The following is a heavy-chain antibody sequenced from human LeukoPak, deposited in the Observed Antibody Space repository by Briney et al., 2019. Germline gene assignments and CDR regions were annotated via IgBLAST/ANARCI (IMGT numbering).Heavy chain of an antibody. CDR2: ISGSGGYK. J-gene: IGHJ4*02. V-gene: IGHV3-23*01. Sequence: GGSLRLSCAASGFTFSSYAMSWVRQAPGKGLEWVSAISGSGGYKYYADSVKGRFTMSRDNYKNTLYLKMNSLRAEDTAVYFCANGRGDGYNCFDYWGQGTLVTVSS. D-gene: IGHD5-24*01. CDR3: ANGRGDGYNCFDY. CDR1: GFTFSSYA.